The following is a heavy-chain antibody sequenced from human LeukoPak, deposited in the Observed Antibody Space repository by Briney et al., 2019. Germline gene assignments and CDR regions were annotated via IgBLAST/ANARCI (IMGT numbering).Heavy chain of an antibody. CDR3: AKADYYGSGSYYNVDYYYGMDV. V-gene: IGHV3-43D*04. Sequence: PGGSLLLSCAASGFTFDDYAMHWVRQAPGKGLEWVSLISWDGGSTYYADSVKGRFTISRDNSKNSLYLQMNSLRAEDTALYYCAKADYYGSGSYYNVDYYYGMDVWGKGTTVTVSS. J-gene: IGHJ6*04. D-gene: IGHD3-10*01. CDR1: GFTFDDYA. CDR2: ISWDGGST.